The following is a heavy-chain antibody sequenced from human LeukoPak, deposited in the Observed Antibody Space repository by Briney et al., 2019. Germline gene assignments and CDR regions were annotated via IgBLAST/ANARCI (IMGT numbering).Heavy chain of an antibody. D-gene: IGHD2-2*01. CDR1: DGFISNYY. CDR2: IHHTGST. J-gene: IGHJ4*02. CDR3: ARGASTFDY. Sequence: SETLSLTCTVSDGFISNYYWSWIRQTPGRGLEWIGYIHHTGSTTNNPYLKSRVTMSVDMSKNQFSLKLNSVIAADTAVYYCARGASTFDYWGQGTLVTVSS. V-gene: IGHV4-59*01.